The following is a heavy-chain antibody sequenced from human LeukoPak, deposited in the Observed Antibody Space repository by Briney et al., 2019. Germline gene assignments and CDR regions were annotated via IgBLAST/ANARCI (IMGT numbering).Heavy chain of an antibody. CDR2: ISASGGST. CDR1: GFTFSSYG. Sequence: PGGSLRLSCAASGFTFSSYGMSWVGQAPGKGLEWVSAISASGGSTYYADSVKGRFTISRDNSKNALYLQMNSLRAEDTAVYYCAKRGGMYPAHYFDYWGQGTLVTVSS. V-gene: IGHV3-23*01. D-gene: IGHD6-13*01. CDR3: AKRGGMYPAHYFDY. J-gene: IGHJ4*02.